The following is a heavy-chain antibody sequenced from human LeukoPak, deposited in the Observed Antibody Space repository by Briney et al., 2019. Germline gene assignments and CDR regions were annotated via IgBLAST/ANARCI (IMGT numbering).Heavy chain of an antibody. CDR2: IYYSGST. J-gene: IGHJ4*02. Sequence: SETLSLTCTVSGGSISSSSYYWGWIRQPPGKGLEWIGSIYYSGSTYYNPSLKSRVTISVDTSKNQFSLKLSSVTAAGTAVYYCARHPRYCSGGSCYFDYWGQGTLVTVSS. V-gene: IGHV4-39*01. D-gene: IGHD2-15*01. CDR1: GGSISSSSYY. CDR3: ARHPRYCSGGSCYFDY.